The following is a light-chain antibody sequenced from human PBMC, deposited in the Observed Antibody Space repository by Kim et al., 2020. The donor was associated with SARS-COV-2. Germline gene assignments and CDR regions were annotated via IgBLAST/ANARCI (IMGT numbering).Light chain of an antibody. V-gene: IGKV3-20*01. CDR2: GAS. CDR3: QQYGSSLPMYT. CDR1: QSVSSSY. J-gene: IGKJ2*01. Sequence: EIVLTQSPGTLSLSPGERATLSCRASQSVSSSYLAWYQQKPGQAPRLLIYGASSRATGIPDRFSGSGSGTDFTLTISRLEPEDFAVYYCQQYGSSLPMYTFGQGTKLEI.